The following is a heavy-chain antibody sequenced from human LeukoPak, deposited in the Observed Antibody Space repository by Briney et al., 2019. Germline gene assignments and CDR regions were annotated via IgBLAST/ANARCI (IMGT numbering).Heavy chain of an antibody. CDR1: GFTFNSYA. D-gene: IGHD1-1*01. Sequence: LAGGSLRLSCAASGFTFNSYAMRWVRQAPGKGLEWVAAISCSGGITYYADSVKGRFTISRDNSKNTLSLQMNSLRAEDTAVYYCAKGVLAVRLESWGQGTLVTVSS. J-gene: IGHJ4*02. CDR2: ISCSGGIT. CDR3: AKGVLAVRLES. V-gene: IGHV3-23*01.